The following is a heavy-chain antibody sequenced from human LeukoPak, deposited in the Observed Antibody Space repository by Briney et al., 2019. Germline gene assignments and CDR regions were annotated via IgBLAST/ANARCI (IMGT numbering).Heavy chain of an antibody. CDR2: INRRGHT. V-gene: IGHV3-43*01. J-gene: IGHJ4*02. D-gene: IGHD2-21*02. CDR1: GFTFDRFT. CDR3: AKEVDCPSDCLFFHS. Sequence: QPGGSLRLSCAASGFTFDRFTIHWVRQTPGKGLEWVSLINRRGHTFYADSVKGRFTISRDNSRNSVFLQMNSPRPEDTALYHCAKEVDCPSDCLFFHSWGQGTLVTVSS.